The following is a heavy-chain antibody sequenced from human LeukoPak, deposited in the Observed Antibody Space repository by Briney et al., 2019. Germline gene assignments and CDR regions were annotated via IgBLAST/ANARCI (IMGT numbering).Heavy chain of an antibody. V-gene: IGHV4-59*01. Sequence: PSETLSLTCTVSGGSLSSYYWSWNRQPPGKGLEWIGYIYYSGSTNYNPSLKSRVTISVDTSKNQFSLKLSSVTAADTAVYYCARAPYYYDKALDYWGQGTLVTVSS. CDR3: ARAPYYYDKALDY. D-gene: IGHD3-22*01. CDR1: GGSLSSYY. J-gene: IGHJ4*02. CDR2: IYYSGST.